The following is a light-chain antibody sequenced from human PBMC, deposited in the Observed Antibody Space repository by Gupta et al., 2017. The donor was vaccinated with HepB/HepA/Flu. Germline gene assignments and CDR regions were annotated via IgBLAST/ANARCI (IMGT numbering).Light chain of an antibody. Sequence: DIQLTQSPSFLSASVGDRVTITCRASQGISSYLAWYQQKPGKAPKLLIYAASTGQSGVPSRFSGSGSGTEFTLTISSLQPEDFATYYCQQLNSSPITFGQGTLMDIK. CDR1: QGISSY. CDR2: AAS. J-gene: IGKJ5*01. V-gene: IGKV1-9*01. CDR3: QQLNSSPIT.